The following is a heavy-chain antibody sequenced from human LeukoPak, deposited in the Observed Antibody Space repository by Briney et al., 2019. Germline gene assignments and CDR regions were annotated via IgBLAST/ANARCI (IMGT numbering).Heavy chain of an antibody. V-gene: IGHV3-66*02. CDR1: GFTVSSNY. Sequence: GSLRLSCAASGFTVSSNYMSWVRQAPGKGLEWVSVIYSGGSTYYADSVKGRFTISRDNSKNTQYLQMNSLRAEDTAVYYCARDLYSSSWSHFDYWGQGTLVTVSS. J-gene: IGHJ4*02. CDR3: ARDLYSSSWSHFDY. D-gene: IGHD6-13*01. CDR2: IYSGGST.